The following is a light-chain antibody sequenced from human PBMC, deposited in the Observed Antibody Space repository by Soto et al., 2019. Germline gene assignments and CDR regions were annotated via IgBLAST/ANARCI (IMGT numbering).Light chain of an antibody. Sequence: EIVLTQSPVTLSLSPGERATLSCRASQSINNYLAWYQQKPGQPPRLLIYDASNRATAIPVRFSGSGSGTGFTLTISSLEPEDPAVYYCQYRGIWPPGATFGGGTKVEIK. V-gene: IGKV3-11*01. J-gene: IGKJ4*01. CDR1: QSINNY. CDR2: DAS. CDR3: QYRGIWPPGAT.